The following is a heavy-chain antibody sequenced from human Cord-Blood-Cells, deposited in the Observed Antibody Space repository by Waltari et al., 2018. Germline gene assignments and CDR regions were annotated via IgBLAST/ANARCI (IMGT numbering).Heavy chain of an antibody. D-gene: IGHD6-13*01. CDR3: ARYYSTITIFDY. J-gene: IGHJ4*02. Sequence: QVQLVESGGGVVQPGRSLRLSCADSGFTFSSYAMHWVRQAPGKGLEWVAVISYDGSNKYYADSVKGRFTISRDNSKNTLYLQMNSLRAEDTAVYYCARYYSTITIFDYWGQGTLVTVSS. CDR1: GFTFSSYA. V-gene: IGHV3-30-3*01. CDR2: ISYDGSNK.